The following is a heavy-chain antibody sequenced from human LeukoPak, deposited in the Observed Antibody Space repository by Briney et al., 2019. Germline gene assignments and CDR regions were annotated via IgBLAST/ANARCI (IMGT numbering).Heavy chain of an antibody. Sequence: PSETLSLTCTVSGYSISSGYYWGWIRQPPGKGLEWIGSIYHSGSTYYNPSLKSRVTISVDTSKNQFSLKLSSVTAADTAVYYCARAFLVYAIPAWFDPWGQGTLVTVSS. CDR1: GYSISSGYY. J-gene: IGHJ5*02. CDR3: ARAFLVYAIPAWFDP. D-gene: IGHD2-8*01. CDR2: IYHSGST. V-gene: IGHV4-38-2*02.